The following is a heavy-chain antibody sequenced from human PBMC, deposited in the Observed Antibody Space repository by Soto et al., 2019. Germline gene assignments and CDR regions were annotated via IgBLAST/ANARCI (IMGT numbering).Heavy chain of an antibody. Sequence: EVQLVESGGGLVQPGGSLRLSCAASGFTFSNYWMTWVRQAPGKGLEWVANIKGDGILKYYMDSVKGRFIISGDNAKNSLRLQMNSLRAEDTAVYYCARYESSGPAVWWGQGTLVTVSS. CDR1: GFTFSNYW. J-gene: IGHJ4*02. V-gene: IGHV3-7*01. D-gene: IGHD3-22*01. CDR2: IKGDGILK. CDR3: ARYESSGPAVW.